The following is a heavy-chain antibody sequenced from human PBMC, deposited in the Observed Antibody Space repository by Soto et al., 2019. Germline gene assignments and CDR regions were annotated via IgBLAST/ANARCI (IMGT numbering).Heavy chain of an antibody. CDR2: ISGSGGTT. CDR3: AKSRGNNTSSPDY. V-gene: IGHV3-23*01. D-gene: IGHD6-13*01. Sequence: FLRLSCAASGFTFTFSSYVMIWVRQAPGKGLEWVSIISGSGGTTYYADSVKGRFTISRDNSKNTLYLQMNSLRDEDTALYYCAKSRGNNTSSPDYWGQGTLVTVSS. CDR1: GFTFTFSSYV. J-gene: IGHJ4*02.